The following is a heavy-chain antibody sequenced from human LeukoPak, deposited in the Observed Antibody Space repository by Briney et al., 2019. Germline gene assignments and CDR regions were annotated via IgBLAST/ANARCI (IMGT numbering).Heavy chain of an antibody. D-gene: IGHD6-19*01. CDR3: ARVSSLWLVRGVFDY. Sequence: ASVKVSCKASGYTFTGYYMHWVRQAPGQGLEWMGWINPNSGGTNYAQKFQGRVTMARDTSISTAYMELSRLRSDDTAVYYCARVSSLWLVRGVFDYWGQGTLVTVSS. CDR2: INPNSGGT. J-gene: IGHJ4*02. V-gene: IGHV1-2*02. CDR1: GYTFTGYY.